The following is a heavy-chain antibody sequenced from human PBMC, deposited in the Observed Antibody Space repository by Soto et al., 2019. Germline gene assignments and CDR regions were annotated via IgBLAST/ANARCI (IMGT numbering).Heavy chain of an antibody. D-gene: IGHD2-2*01. CDR1: GGSIRRGDYY. J-gene: IGHJ5*02. V-gene: IGHV4-30-4*01. CDR3: ARAGAVIVLVPAATNWFDP. CDR2: IYYSGST. Sequence: SGTLSLTCTVSGGSIRRGDYYWSLIRPPPGEGLGWIGYIYYSGSTYYNPSLKSRVTISVDTAKNQFSLKLSSVTAADTAVYYCARAGAVIVLVPAATNWFDPWGQGTLVTAPQ.